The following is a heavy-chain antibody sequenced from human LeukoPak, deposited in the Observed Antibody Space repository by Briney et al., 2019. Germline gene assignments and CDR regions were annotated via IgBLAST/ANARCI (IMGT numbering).Heavy chain of an antibody. CDR2: ISSNGGST. V-gene: IGHV3-64*01. Sequence: PGGSLRLSCAASGFTFSSYAMPWFRKAPGKGLKYVSAISSNGGSTYYANSVKGRFTISRDNSKNTLYLQMGSLRAEDMAVYYCARDMGATYFDYWGQGTLVTVSS. D-gene: IGHD1-26*01. CDR1: GFTFSSYA. CDR3: ARDMGATYFDY. J-gene: IGHJ4*02.